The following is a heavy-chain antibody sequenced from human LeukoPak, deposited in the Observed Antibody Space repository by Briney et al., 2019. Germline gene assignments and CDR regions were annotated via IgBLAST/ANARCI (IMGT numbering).Heavy chain of an antibody. CDR2: ISSSGSTI. CDR3: ARGPRDYYDSSGYYYY. J-gene: IGHJ4*02. CDR1: GFTFSSYE. D-gene: IGHD3-22*01. V-gene: IGHV3-48*03. Sequence: PGGSLRLSCAASGFTFSSYEMNWVRQAPGKGLEWVSYISSSGSTIYYADSEKGRFTISRDNAKNSLYLQMNSLRAEDTAVYYCARGPRDYYDSSGYYYYWGQGTLVTVSS.